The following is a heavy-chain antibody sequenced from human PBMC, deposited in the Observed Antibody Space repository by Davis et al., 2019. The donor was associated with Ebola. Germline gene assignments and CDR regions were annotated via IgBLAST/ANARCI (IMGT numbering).Heavy chain of an antibody. D-gene: IGHD3-3*01. CDR3: ARGYDFWSGLPDY. V-gene: IGHV4-34*01. J-gene: IGHJ4*02. Sequence: ESLKISCAASGFTFSSYSMNWVRQAPGKGLEWIGEINHSGSTNYNPSLKSRVTISVDTSKNQFSLKLSSVTAADTAVYYCARGYDFWSGLPDYWGQGTLVTVSS. CDR2: INHSGST. CDR1: GFTFSSYS.